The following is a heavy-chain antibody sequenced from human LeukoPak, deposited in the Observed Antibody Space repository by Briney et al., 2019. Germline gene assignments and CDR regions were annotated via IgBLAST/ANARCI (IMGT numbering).Heavy chain of an antibody. CDR2: ISGSSSTI. J-gene: IGHJ5*02. CDR3: AKEGDIVVVPAAHNWFDP. Sequence: GGSLRLSCAASGFTFSSYSMNWVRQAPGKGLEWVSYISGSSSTIYYADSVKGRFTVSRDNSKNTLYLQMNSLRAEDTAVYYCAKEGDIVVVPAAHNWFDPWGQGTLVTVSS. V-gene: IGHV3-48*01. D-gene: IGHD2-2*01. CDR1: GFTFSSYS.